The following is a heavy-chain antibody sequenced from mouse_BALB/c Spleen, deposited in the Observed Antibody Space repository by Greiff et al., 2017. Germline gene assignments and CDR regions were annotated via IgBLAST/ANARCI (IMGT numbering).Heavy chain of an antibody. CDR3: ARDYNGLGFAY. V-gene: IGHV1S81*02. CDR1: GYTFTSYW. Sequence: QVQLQQPGAELVKPGASVKLSCKASGYTFTSYWMHWVKQRPGQGLEWIGEINPSNGRTNYNEKFKSKATLTVDKSSSTAYMQLSSLTSEDSAVYYCARDYNGLGFAYWGQGTLVTVSA. CDR2: INPSNGRT. D-gene: IGHD1-1*01. J-gene: IGHJ3*01.